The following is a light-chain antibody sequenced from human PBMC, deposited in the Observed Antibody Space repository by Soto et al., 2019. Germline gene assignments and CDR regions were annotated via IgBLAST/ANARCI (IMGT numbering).Light chain of an antibody. V-gene: IGLV2-23*01. J-gene: IGLJ3*02. CDR2: EAT. CDR3: GSYAGGTTVV. Sequence: QSVLTQPASVSGSPGQSITISCTGTSSDVGTYTLVSWYQQHPGKAPKLIIYEATKRPSGVSNRFSGSKSGNTASLTVSGLRADDEADYYCGSYAGGTTVVFGGGTKLTVL. CDR1: SSDVGTYTL.